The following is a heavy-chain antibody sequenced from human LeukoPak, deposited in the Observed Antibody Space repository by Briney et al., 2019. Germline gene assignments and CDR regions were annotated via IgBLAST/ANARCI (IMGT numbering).Heavy chain of an antibody. CDR1: GYTFTDYY. V-gene: IGHV1-2*02. J-gene: IGHJ4*02. CDR2: TNPNDGDT. CDR3: ARAHFLYCSSSTCLFHY. Sequence: ASVTVSCKASGYTFTDYYMHWVRQAPGQRFEWMGWTNPNDGDTNYAHKLQGRATITRDTPISPAHMELTVLPPHDPAVYSGARAHFLYCSSSTCLFHYWRQATLATVSS. D-gene: IGHD2-2*01.